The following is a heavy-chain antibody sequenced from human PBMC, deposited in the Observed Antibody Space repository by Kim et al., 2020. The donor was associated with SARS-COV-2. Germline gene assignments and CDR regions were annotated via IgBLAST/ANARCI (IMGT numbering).Heavy chain of an antibody. V-gene: IGHV3-23*01. Sequence: GGSLRLSCAASGFTLTSYAMSWVRQAPGEGLEWVSVISDSGGNTYYADSVKGRFTISRDNSKNTLFLQMNSLRAEDTAVYYCAKGAAFDPWGQGTLVTVSS. CDR2: ISDSGGNT. D-gene: IGHD6-25*01. CDR1: GFTLTSYA. J-gene: IGHJ5*02. CDR3: AKGAAFDP.